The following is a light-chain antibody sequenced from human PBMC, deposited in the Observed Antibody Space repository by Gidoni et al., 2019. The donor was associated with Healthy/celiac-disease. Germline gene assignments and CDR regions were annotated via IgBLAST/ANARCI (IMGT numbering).Light chain of an antibody. CDR1: QSVLYSSNNKNY. Sequence: DIVITQSPDSLAVPLGERATINCKSSQSVLYSSNNKNYLAWYQQKPGQPPKLLIDWASTRESGVPDRFSGSGSGTDFTLTISSLQAEDVAVYYCQQYYSTPLSFGQGTKLEIK. CDR2: WAS. V-gene: IGKV4-1*01. J-gene: IGKJ2*03. CDR3: QQYYSTPLS.